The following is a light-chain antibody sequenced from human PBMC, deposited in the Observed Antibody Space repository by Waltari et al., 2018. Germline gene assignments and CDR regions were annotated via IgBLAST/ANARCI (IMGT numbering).Light chain of an antibody. CDR1: QSVGWS. CDR3: QHYVRLPVT. CDR2: GAS. V-gene: IGKV3-20*01. J-gene: IGKJ1*01. Sequence: IVFTQSPGTLSLSPGERATLSCRASQSVGWSLAWYQQKPGQAPRLLIYGASTRAPGIPDRFSGGGSGTDFSLTISRLEPEDFAVYHCQHYVRLPVTFGQGTKVEIK.